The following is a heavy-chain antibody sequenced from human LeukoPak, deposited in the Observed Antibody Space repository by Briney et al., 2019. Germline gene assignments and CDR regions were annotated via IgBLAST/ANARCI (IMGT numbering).Heavy chain of an antibody. CDR1: GYTFTSYG. J-gene: IGHJ4*02. CDR2: ISAYNGNT. CDR3: ARDVWALEWLLLGDYFDY. V-gene: IGHV1-18*01. D-gene: IGHD3-3*01. Sequence: ASVKVSYKASGYTFTSYGISWVRQAPGQGLEWMGWISAYNGNTNYAQKLQGRVTMTTDTSTSTAYMELRSLRSDDTAVYYCARDVWALEWLLLGDYFDYWGQGTLVTVSS.